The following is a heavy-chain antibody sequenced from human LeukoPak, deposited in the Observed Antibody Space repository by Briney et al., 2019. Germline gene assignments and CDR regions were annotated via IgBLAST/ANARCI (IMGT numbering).Heavy chain of an antibody. J-gene: IGHJ4*02. CDR1: GGSISSSSYY. CDR3: AREGIMVRGVITADY. V-gene: IGHV4-39*02. D-gene: IGHD3-10*01. CDR2: IYYSGST. Sequence: NPSETLSLTCTVSGGSISSSSYYWGWIRQPPGKGLEWIGSIYYSGSTYYSPSLKSRVTISVDTSKNQFSLKLSSVTAADTAVYYCAREGIMVRGVITADYWGQGALVTVSS.